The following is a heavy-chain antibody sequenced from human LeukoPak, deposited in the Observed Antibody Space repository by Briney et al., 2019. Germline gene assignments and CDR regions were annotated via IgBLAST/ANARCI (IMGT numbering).Heavy chain of an antibody. J-gene: IGHJ4*02. CDR3: ARQISSSGHFDY. V-gene: IGHV5-51*01. Sequence: GESLQISCKGSGFHFTSYWIGWVRQMPGKGLEWMGIIYPGDSDTRYSPSFQGQVTISADKSISTAYLQWSSLKASDTAMYYCARQISSSGHFDYWGQGTLVTVSS. D-gene: IGHD6-19*01. CDR2: IYPGDSDT. CDR1: GFHFTSYW.